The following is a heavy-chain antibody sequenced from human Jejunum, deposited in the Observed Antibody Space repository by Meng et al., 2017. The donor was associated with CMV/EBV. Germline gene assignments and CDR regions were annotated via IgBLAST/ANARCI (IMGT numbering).Heavy chain of an antibody. D-gene: IGHD3-16*01. CDR3: AREQMGAWRSYFDC. CDR1: GLAVSDNR. J-gene: IGHJ4*02. CDR2: LYEGGSA. V-gene: IGHV3-53*01. Sequence: SGLAVSDNRMTWVRQVAGQGLQWVSTLYEGGSAHYAPSVEGRFSISKDNSGNMVYLQMNSLRVEDTAVYYCAREQMGAWRSYFDCWGQGIQVTVSS.